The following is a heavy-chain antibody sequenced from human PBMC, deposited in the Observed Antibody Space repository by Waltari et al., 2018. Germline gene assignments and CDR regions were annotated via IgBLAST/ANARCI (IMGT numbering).Heavy chain of an antibody. Sequence: EVQLVESGGGLVQPGGSLRLSCAASGFTFSSYSMNWVRQAPGKGLEWVSYISSSSSTIYYADSVKGRFTISRDNAKNSLYLQMNSLRAEDTAVYYCAREYCGGDCYRYPDYWGQGTLVTVSS. CDR3: AREYCGGDCYRYPDY. J-gene: IGHJ4*02. V-gene: IGHV3-48*04. CDR2: ISSSSSTI. D-gene: IGHD2-21*01. CDR1: GFTFSSYS.